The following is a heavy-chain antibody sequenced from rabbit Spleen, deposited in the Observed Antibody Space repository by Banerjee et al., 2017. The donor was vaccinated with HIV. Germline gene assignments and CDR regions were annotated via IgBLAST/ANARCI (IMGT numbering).Heavy chain of an antibody. V-gene: IGHV1S45*01. CDR2: IYSSSVIT. D-gene: IGHD7-1*01. CDR3: ARDLVTAIGWNFAL. Sequence: QEQLEESGGDLVKPEGSLTLTCTASGFSFSSSYYMYWVRQAPGKGLEWIGCIYSSSVITWYASWVSGRFIMSRTSSTTVTLQMTSLTAADTATYFCARDLVTAIGWNFALWGPGTLVTVS. CDR1: GFSFSSSYY. J-gene: IGHJ4*01.